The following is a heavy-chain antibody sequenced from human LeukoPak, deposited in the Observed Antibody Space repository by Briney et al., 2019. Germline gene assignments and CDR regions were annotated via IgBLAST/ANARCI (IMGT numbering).Heavy chain of an antibody. Sequence: PSETLSLTCAVYGGSFSGYYWSWIRQPPGKGLEWIGEINHSGSTNYNPSLKSRVTISVDMSKNQFSLKLSSVTAADTAVYYCARGCLRYCSSTSCYPVRWFDPWGQGTLVTVSS. D-gene: IGHD2-2*01. V-gene: IGHV4-34*01. CDR3: ARGCLRYCSSTSCYPVRWFDP. CDR1: GGSFSGYY. J-gene: IGHJ5*02. CDR2: INHSGST.